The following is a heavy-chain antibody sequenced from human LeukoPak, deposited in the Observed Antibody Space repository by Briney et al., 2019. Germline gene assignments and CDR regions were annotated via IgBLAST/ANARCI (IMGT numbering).Heavy chain of an antibody. CDR2: IYSGGST. CDR3: ARDRSSGWYVYDY. V-gene: IGHV3-53*01. CDR1: GFTVSSNY. J-gene: IGHJ4*02. D-gene: IGHD6-19*01. Sequence: PGGSLRLSCAASGFTVSSNYMSWVRQAPGKGLEWVSVIYSGGSTYYADSVKGRFTISRHNYKNTLYLQMNSLRAEDTAVYYCARDRSSGWYVYDYWGQGTLVTVSS.